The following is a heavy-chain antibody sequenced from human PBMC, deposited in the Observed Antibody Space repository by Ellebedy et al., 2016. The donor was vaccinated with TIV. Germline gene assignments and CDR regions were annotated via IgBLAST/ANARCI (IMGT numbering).Heavy chain of an antibody. Sequence: MPSETLSLTCSVSGGFISSHYWSWIRQPPGKALEWLGYIYGSGSTKYRPSLKSRVTISVDTSKNQFSVKLRSVTAADTAVYYCAYSSGRGWFDPWGQGTLVTVSS. V-gene: IGHV4-59*11. J-gene: IGHJ5*02. D-gene: IGHD3-22*01. CDR2: IYGSGST. CDR3: AYSSGRGWFDP. CDR1: GGFISSHY.